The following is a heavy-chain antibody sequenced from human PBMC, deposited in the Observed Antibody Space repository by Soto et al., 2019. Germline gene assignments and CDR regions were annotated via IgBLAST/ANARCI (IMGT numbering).Heavy chain of an antibody. V-gene: IGHV4-61*01. J-gene: IGHJ4*02. CDR1: GGSVSSGSYY. CDR3: ASVMFGTLDY. Sequence: QVQLQESGPGLVKPSETLSLTCTVSGGSVSSGSYYWSWIRQPPGKGLEWIGYIYYSGSTNYNPSLQSRVTISVDTSKNQFSLKLSSVTAADTAVYYCASVMFGTLDYWGQGTLVTVSS. CDR2: IYYSGST. D-gene: IGHD3-3*01.